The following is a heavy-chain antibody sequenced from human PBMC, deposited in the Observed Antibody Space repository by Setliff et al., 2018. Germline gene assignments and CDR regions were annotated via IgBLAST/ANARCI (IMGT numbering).Heavy chain of an antibody. Sequence: PSETLSLTCTVSGASISSYYWSWIRQSPGKGLEWIGYIYSSGTTDYNPSLKSRVTISLDSSRKQFSLEMTSLSAADTAIYYCARARWSGGYYSGDKYYMDVWGKGTTVTVSS. CDR1: GASISSYY. CDR2: IYSSGTT. V-gene: IGHV4-59*08. CDR3: ARARWSGGYYSGDKYYMDV. D-gene: IGHD3-22*01. J-gene: IGHJ6*03.